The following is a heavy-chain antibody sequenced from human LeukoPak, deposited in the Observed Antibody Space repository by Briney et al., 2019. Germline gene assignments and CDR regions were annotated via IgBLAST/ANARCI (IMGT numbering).Heavy chain of an antibody. CDR2: IYPGDSDT. V-gene: IGHV5-51*01. Sequence: GESLKISCKGSGYSFTSYWSGWVRQMPGKGLEWMGIIYPGDSDTTYSPSFQGQVTISADKSISTAYLQWSSLKASDTAMYYCARRPYCGGDCFHFQHWGQGTLVTVSS. CDR3: ARRPYCGGDCFHFQH. D-gene: IGHD2-21*02. CDR1: GYSFTSYW. J-gene: IGHJ1*01.